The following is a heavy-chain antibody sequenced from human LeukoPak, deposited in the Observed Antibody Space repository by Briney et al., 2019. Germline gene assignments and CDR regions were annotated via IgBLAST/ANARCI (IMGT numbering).Heavy chain of an antibody. CDR1: GFIFNSYN. D-gene: IGHD5-18*01. J-gene: IGHJ3*02. Sequence: GGSLRLSCTASGFIFNSYNMNWVRQAPGKGLEWVATISSKSIYIYYAESVKGRFTISRDNARNSLFLQMNSLRVEDTAVYYCARDLDGYSYGGAFDIWGQGTMVTVSS. CDR3: ARDLDGYSYGGAFDI. V-gene: IGHV3-21*06. CDR2: ISSKSIYI.